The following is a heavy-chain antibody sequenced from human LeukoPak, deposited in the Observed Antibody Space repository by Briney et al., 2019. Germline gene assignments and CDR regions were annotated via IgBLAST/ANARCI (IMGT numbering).Heavy chain of an antibody. CDR3: ARDNDWAFHY. D-gene: IGHD3-9*01. V-gene: IGHV3-48*02. Sequence: PGGSLRLSCAASGFTFSDYVMSWVRQAPGKGLEGVSYINHDAKFIYYADSVKGRFTISRDNARNSLYLQMNSLRDEDTAVYYCARDNDWAFHYWGQGTLVTVSS. CDR1: GFTFSDYV. J-gene: IGHJ4*02. CDR2: INHDAKFI.